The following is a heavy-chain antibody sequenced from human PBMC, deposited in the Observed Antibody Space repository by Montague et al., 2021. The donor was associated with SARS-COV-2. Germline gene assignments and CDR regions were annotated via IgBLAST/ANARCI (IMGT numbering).Heavy chain of an antibody. J-gene: IGHJ3*02. Sequence: SETLSLTCAVYGESLSGRYWSWIRQSPGKGLEWIGEINQSGSTNYNPSLKSRVSISVDASKNQFSLRLTSVTAADTAVYYCARGQVTVFGVLIMLPAAGPLDSWGLGTKVTVSS. CDR2: INQSGST. V-gene: IGHV4-34*01. D-gene: IGHD3-3*01. CDR3: ARGQVTVFGVLIMLPAAGPLDS. CDR1: GESLSGRY.